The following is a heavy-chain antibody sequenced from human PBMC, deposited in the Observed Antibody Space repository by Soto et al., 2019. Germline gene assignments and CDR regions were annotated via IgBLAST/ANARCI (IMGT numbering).Heavy chain of an antibody. Sequence: KSSETLSLTCTVSGGSISSGDYYWSWIRQPPGKGLEWIGYIHYSGSTYYNPSLKSRVTISVDTSKNQFSLKLSSVTAADTAVYYCARLLLEGYFDYWGQGTLVTVSS. CDR1: GGSISSGDYY. D-gene: IGHD2-21*01. J-gene: IGHJ4*02. V-gene: IGHV4-30-4*01. CDR2: IHYSGST. CDR3: ARLLLEGYFDY.